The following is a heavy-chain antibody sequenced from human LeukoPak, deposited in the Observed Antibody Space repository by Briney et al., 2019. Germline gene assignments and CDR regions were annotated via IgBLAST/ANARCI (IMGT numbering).Heavy chain of an antibody. CDR1: GGTFSSYA. Sequence: VASVKVSCKASGGTFSSYAISWVRQAPGQGLEWMGGIIPIFGTANYAQKFQGRVTITPDESTSTAYMELSSLRSEDTAVYYCARGVGYCSVGSCREYYFDYWGQGTLVTVSS. CDR3: ARGVGYCSVGSCREYYFDY. V-gene: IGHV1-69*13. CDR2: IIPIFGTA. J-gene: IGHJ4*02. D-gene: IGHD2-15*01.